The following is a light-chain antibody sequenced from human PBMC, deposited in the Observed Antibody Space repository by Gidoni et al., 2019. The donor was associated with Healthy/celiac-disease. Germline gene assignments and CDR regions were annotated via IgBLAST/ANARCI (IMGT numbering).Light chain of an antibody. J-gene: IGLJ3*02. CDR3: NSRDSSGNLWV. V-gene: IGLV3-19*01. Sequence: SSALTQDPAVSVALGQTVRITCQGDSLRSYYASWYQQKPGQAPVLVIYGKNNRPSGIPDRFSGSSSGNTASLTITGAQAEDEADYYCNSRDSSGNLWVFGGGTKLTVL. CDR2: GKN. CDR1: SLRSYY.